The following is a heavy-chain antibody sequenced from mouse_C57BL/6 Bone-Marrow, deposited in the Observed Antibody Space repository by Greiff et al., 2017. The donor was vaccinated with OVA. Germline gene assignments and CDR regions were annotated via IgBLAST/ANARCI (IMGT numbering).Heavy chain of an antibody. Sequence: SDAELVKPGASVKISCKVSGYTFTDHPIHWMNQRPEQGLAWIGYFYPRVVITKYNEKFKGKATLTADKSSSTAYMQRNSLTSEDSAVYFCAREDLDLYAMDYWGQGTSVTVSS. CDR1: GYTFTDHP. CDR2: FYPRVVIT. J-gene: IGHJ4*01. V-gene: IGHV1-78*01. CDR3: AREDLDLYAMDY.